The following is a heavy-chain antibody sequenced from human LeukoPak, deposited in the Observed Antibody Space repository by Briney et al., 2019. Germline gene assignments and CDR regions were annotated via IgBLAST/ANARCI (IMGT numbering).Heavy chain of an antibody. CDR2: ISGSGVST. V-gene: IGHV3-23*01. J-gene: IGHJ3*02. CDR1: GFTLSTYV. Sequence: PGGSLRLSCAASGFTLSTYVMSWVRQTPGKGLEWVSAISGSGVSTYYADSVKGRFTISRDNSKNTLYLQMNSLRAEDTAVYYCAKDLTTVVTQAFDIWGQGTMVTVSS. D-gene: IGHD4-23*01. CDR3: AKDLTTVVTQAFDI.